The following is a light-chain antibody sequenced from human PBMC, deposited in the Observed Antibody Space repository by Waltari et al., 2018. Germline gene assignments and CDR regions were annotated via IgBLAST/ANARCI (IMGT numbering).Light chain of an antibody. V-gene: IGKV3-15*01. J-gene: IGKJ4*01. CDR2: AAS. CDR1: QHICDN. CDR3: QEFHSWPSLT. Sequence: VVMTQSPATLSVSPGEGATLPCRASQHICDNVVWYQQTPGQAPRLVIYAASTRAVGIPDRFSGSGSGTDFNLTISSLLSEDFATYYCQEFHSWPSLTFGGGTRVDI.